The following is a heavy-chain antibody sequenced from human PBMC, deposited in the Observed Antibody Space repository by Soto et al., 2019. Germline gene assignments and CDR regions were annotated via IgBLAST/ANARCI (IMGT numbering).Heavy chain of an antibody. J-gene: IGHJ4*02. CDR3: VRGVFRALGVVRPIDS. D-gene: IGHD3-3*01. CDR1: GFSVSANY. Sequence: EVQLVETGGGLIQPGGSLTLSCPASGFSVSANYMTWVRQAPGKGLEWVSFIYSGGHTYYADSVMGRFTISRDNSKNTLYLEMNSLRAEDTAVYYCVRGVFRALGVVRPIDSWGPGTLVTVSS. V-gene: IGHV3-53*02. CDR2: IYSGGHT.